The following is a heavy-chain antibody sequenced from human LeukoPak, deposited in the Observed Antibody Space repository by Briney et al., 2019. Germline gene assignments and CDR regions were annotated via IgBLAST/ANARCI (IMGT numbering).Heavy chain of an antibody. CDR3: VKDTFGGLKPGFVI. J-gene: IGHJ3*02. D-gene: IGHD3-16*01. Sequence: GGSLRLSWAASGFPFSNYAMSWVRQAPGKGLNWVSAISGSGADTFYADSVKGRFTISRDNSKNTLYLQMSSLRAEDTAVYYCVKDTFGGLKPGFVIWGQGTKVTVSS. CDR1: GFPFSNYA. V-gene: IGHV3-23*01. CDR2: ISGSGADT.